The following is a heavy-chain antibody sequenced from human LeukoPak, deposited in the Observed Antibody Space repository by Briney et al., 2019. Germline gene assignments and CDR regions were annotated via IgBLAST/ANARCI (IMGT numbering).Heavy chain of an antibody. V-gene: IGHV1-24*01. CDR3: ATGLGGSPDFDY. J-gene: IGHJ4*02. CDR1: GYTLTELS. CDR2: FDPEDGET. Sequence: ASVKVSCKVSGYTLTELSMHWVRQAPGKGLEWMGGFDPEDGETIYAQKFQGRVTITEDTSTDTAYMELSSLRSEDTAVYYCATGLGGSPDFDYWGQGTLVTVSS. D-gene: IGHD2-15*01.